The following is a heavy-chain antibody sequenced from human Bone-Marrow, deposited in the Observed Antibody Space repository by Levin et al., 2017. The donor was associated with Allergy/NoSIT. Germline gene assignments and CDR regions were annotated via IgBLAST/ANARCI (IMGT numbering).Heavy chain of an antibody. J-gene: IGHJ6*02. CDR3: VRDWYGIDV. Sequence: PGGSLRLSCAASGFRFSNYWMHWVRQGPGKGLVWVSHVNNDGTNTFYADSVKGRFSISRDNAKNTLHLQMNSLTGEDTAVYFCVRDWYGIDVWGQGTSVTVSS. V-gene: IGHV3-74*01. CDR1: GFRFSNYW. CDR2: VNNDGTNT.